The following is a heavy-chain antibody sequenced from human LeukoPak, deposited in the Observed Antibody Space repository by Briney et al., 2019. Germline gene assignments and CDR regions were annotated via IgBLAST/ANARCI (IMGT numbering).Heavy chain of an antibody. Sequence: SETLSLTCTVSGGPIRSSYWSWIRQPPGKGREGIGYIYYRGTTRYNRSLKRRVTISVDKSNNQFSLHLASVTAAATAVYYCARGPNYKFHYSSSLDVWGKGTTVTVSS. J-gene: IGHJ6*03. CDR2: IYYRGTT. CDR1: GGPIRSSY. CDR3: ARGPNYKFHYSSSLDV. V-gene: IGHV4-59*01. D-gene: IGHD1-7*01.